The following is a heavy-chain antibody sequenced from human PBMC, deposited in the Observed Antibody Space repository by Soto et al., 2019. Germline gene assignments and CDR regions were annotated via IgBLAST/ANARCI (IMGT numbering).Heavy chain of an antibody. CDR2: ISYDGSNK. CDR1: GFTFSSYA. CDR3: ASKLRFLEWSD. D-gene: IGHD3-3*01. Sequence: GGSLRLSCAASGFTFSSYAMHWVRQAPGKGLEWVAVISYDGSNKYYADSVKGRFTISRDSAKNSLYLQMNSLRAEDTAVYYCASKLRFLEWSDWGQGTLVTVSS. J-gene: IGHJ4*02. V-gene: IGHV3-30-3*01.